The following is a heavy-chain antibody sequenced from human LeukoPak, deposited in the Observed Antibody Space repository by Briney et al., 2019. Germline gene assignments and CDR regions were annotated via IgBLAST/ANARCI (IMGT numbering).Heavy chain of an antibody. Sequence: KPSETLSLTCTVSGYSISTGYYWDWIRQPPGKGLEWIGTFYHGGSTYYNPSLKSRVTISVDTSKNQFSLKVSSVTAADTAVYYCARVKDPGGYYYYYYMDIWGKGNTVTVSS. CDR1: GYSISTGYY. CDR3: ARVKDPGGYYYYYYMDI. V-gene: IGHV4-38-2*02. J-gene: IGHJ6*03. CDR2: FYHGGST. D-gene: IGHD3-16*01.